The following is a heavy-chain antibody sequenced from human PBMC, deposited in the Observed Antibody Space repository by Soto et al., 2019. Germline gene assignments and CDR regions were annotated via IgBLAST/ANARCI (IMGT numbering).Heavy chain of an antibody. Sequence: QVQLVQSGAEVKKPGASVKVSCKASGYTFTGYYMHWVRQAPGQGLEWMGWINPNSGGTNYAQKFQGWVTMTRDTAISTAYMELSRLRSDDTAVYYCARAYVGGHKRNYGMDVWGQGTTVTVSS. CDR1: GYTFTGYY. CDR2: INPNSGGT. CDR3: ARAYVGGHKRNYGMDV. D-gene: IGHD1-26*01. J-gene: IGHJ6*02. V-gene: IGHV1-2*04.